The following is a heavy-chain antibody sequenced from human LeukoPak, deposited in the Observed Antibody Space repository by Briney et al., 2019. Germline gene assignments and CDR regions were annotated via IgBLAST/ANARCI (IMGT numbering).Heavy chain of an antibody. J-gene: IGHJ4*02. CDR1: GFTFSSYS. CDR2: ISSSSYI. CDR3: ARDSAVAGTY. D-gene: IGHD6-19*01. Sequence: PGGSLRLSCAASGFTFSSYSMNWVRQAPGKGLEWVSPISSSSYIYYADSVKGRFTISRDNAKNSLYLQMNSLRAEDTAVYYCARDSAVAGTYWGQGTLVTVSS. V-gene: IGHV3-21*01.